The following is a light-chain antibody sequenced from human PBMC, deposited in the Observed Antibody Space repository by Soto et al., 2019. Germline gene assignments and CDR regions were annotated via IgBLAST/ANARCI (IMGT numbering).Light chain of an antibody. CDR1: SSDFGGYNY. Sequence: QSVMTQPRSVSGAPGQSATISFTRISSDFGGYNYVSWYEHHPGKAPKLMIYDVSERPSGVPDRFSGSKSGNTASLTISGLQAEDEADYYCCSYAGTFYVFGTGTKVTVL. CDR3: CSYAGTFYV. V-gene: IGLV2-11*01. CDR2: DVS. J-gene: IGLJ1*01.